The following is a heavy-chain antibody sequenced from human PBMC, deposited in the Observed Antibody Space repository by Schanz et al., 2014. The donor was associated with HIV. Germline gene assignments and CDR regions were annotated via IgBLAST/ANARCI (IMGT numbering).Heavy chain of an antibody. V-gene: IGHV4-34*02. J-gene: IGHJ4*02. Sequence: QVQLQQWGAGLLKPSETLSLTCAVYGSSVTYFYWTWIRQSPGKGLEWIAEVNHSGDTNYNPSLKSRVTISVDTSKNQFSLKLDSVTAADTAVYYCARGTDDFPPDSWGQGTQVIVSS. CDR1: GSSVTYFY. CDR2: VNHSGDT. CDR3: ARGTDDFPPDS. D-gene: IGHD3-3*01.